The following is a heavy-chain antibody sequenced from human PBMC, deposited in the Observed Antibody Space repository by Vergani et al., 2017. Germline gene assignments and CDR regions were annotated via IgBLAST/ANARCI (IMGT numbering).Heavy chain of an antibody. V-gene: IGHV4-38-2*01. CDR1: GYSISSGYY. D-gene: IGHD6-6*01. Sequence: QVQLQESGPGLVKPSETLSLTCAVSGYSISSGYYWGWIRQPPGKGLEWIGSIYHSGSTYYNPSLKSRVSISVDTSKNQFSLNLTSVTAADTAVYYCARHLRQLARNDVFDIWGHETLVTVSS. CDR3: ARHLRQLARNDVFDI. CDR2: IYHSGST. J-gene: IGHJ3*02.